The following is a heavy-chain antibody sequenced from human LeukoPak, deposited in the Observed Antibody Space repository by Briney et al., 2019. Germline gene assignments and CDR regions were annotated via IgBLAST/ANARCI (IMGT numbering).Heavy chain of an antibody. CDR2: INPNSGGT. J-gene: IGHJ4*02. Sequence: PGASVKASCKASGYAFTDFYTHWVRHAHGQGREWMGWINPNSGGTTYAQKFQGRVTMTTDTSISTAYLELNGLRSDDTAVYFCARDLDYGSGSFSNWGQGAIVTVSS. CDR1: GYAFTDFY. CDR3: ARDLDYGSGSFSN. V-gene: IGHV1-2*02. D-gene: IGHD3-10*01.